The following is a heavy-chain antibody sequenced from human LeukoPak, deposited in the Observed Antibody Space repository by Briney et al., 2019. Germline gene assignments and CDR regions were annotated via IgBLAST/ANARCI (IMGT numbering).Heavy chain of an antibody. D-gene: IGHD4-11*01. V-gene: IGHV3-11*01. CDR2: ISSSGT. CDR1: GFTFSDYY. Sequence: GGSLRLSYAASGFTFSDYYMSWIRQAPGRGLEWLSYISSSGTYYADSVKGRFTISRDTAKNSLYLQMNSLRPEDTAVYYCARVGLPGVRSPNWFDPWGQGTLVTVSS. J-gene: IGHJ5*02. CDR3: ARVGLPGVRSPNWFDP.